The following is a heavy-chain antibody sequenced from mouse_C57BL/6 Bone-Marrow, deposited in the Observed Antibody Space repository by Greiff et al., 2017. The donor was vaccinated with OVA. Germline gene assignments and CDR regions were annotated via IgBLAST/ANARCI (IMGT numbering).Heavy chain of an antibody. CDR2: IDPENGDT. CDR3: TTKGDGYYYFDY. J-gene: IGHJ2*01. V-gene: IGHV14-4*01. CDR1: GFNIKDDY. Sequence: VQLKESGAELVRPGASVKLSCTASGFNIKDDYMHWVKQRPEQGLEWIGWIDPENGDTEYASKFQGKATITADTSSNTAYLQLSSLTSEDTAVYYCTTKGDGYYYFDYWGQGTTLTVSS. D-gene: IGHD2-3*01.